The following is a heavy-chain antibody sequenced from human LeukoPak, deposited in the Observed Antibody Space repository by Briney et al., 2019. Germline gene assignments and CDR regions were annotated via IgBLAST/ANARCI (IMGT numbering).Heavy chain of an antibody. CDR2: INHSGST. Sequence: SETLSLTCAVYGGSFSGYHWSWIRQPPGKGLEWIREINHSGSTNYNPSLKSRVTISVDTSKNQFSLKLSSVTAADTAVYYCARGSVPSYYYMDVWGKGTTVTVSS. CDR3: ARGSVPSYYYMDV. J-gene: IGHJ6*03. CDR1: GGSFSGYH. V-gene: IGHV4-34*01.